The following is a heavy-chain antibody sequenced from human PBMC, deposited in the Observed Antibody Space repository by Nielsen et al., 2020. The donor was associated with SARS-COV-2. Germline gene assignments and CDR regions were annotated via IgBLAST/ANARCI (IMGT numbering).Heavy chain of an antibody. D-gene: IGHD3-22*01. CDR3: ARDPGTSYYDSSGYFSDY. Sequence: WVRQAPGQGLEWMGRINPNSGGTNYAQKFQGRVTMTRNTSISTAYMELSSLRSEDTAVYYCARDPGTSYYDSSGYFSDYWGQGTLVTVSS. V-gene: IGHV1-2*06. J-gene: IGHJ4*02. CDR2: INPNSGGT.